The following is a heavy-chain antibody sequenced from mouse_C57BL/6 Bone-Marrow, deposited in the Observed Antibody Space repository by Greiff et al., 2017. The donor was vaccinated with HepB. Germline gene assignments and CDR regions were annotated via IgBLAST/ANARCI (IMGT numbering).Heavy chain of an antibody. J-gene: IGHJ1*03. CDR3: ARLDLLIRYEYFDV. CDR1: GYTFTDYY. Sequence: QVHVKQSGAELVRPGASVKLSCKASGYTFTDYYINWVKQRPGQGLEWIARIYPGSGNTYYNEKFKGKATLTAEKSSSTAYMQLSSLTSEDSAVYFCARLDLLIRYEYFDVWGTGTTVTVSS. D-gene: IGHD1-1*01. CDR2: IYPGSGNT. V-gene: IGHV1-76*01.